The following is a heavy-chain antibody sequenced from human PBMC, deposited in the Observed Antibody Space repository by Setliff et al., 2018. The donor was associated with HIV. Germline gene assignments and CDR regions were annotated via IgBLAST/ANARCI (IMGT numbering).Heavy chain of an antibody. CDR1: GGSISSSNW. CDR3: ARILVAAAGTGFDP. CDR2: IYHSGSA. D-gene: IGHD6-13*01. V-gene: IGHV4-4*02. Sequence: PSETLSLTCAVSGGSISSSNWWSWVRQPPGKGLEWIGEIYHSGSANYNPSLKSRVIISIDKSKNKFSLKVSFVTAADTAVYYCARILVAAAGTGFDPWGQGILVTVSS. J-gene: IGHJ5*02.